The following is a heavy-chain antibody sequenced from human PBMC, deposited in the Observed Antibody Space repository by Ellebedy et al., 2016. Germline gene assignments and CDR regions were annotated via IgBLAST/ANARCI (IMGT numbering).Heavy chain of an antibody. CDR3: ARTDSTGYGYFDY. Sequence: GGSLRLSCAASGFTLRSNWMSWVRQAPGKGLEWVANIKQDESVKKYVDSVKGRFTISRDNAKNSLHLQMNSLRAEDTAVYYCARTDSTGYGYFDYWGQGTLVTVSS. J-gene: IGHJ4*02. V-gene: IGHV3-7*01. CDR2: IKQDESVK. CDR1: GFTLRSNW. D-gene: IGHD3-22*01.